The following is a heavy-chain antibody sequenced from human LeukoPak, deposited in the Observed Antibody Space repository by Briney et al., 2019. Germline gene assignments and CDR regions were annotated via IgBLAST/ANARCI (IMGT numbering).Heavy chain of an antibody. V-gene: IGHV4-4*02. J-gene: IGHJ4*02. CDR2: IYHSGST. CDR1: GFTFSNAW. CDR3: ARLVGRTVDDY. Sequence: GSLRLSCAASGFTFSNAWMSWVRQPPGKGLEWIGEIYHSGSTNYNPSLKSRIIMSVDTSKNQFSLKLSSVTAADTAVYYCARLVGRTVDDYWGQGTLVTVSS. D-gene: IGHD1-26*01.